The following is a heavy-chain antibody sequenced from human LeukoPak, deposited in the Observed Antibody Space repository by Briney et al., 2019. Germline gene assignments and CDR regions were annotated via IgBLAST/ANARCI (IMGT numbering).Heavy chain of an antibody. J-gene: IGHJ4*02. V-gene: IGHV4-39*07. D-gene: IGHD1-14*01. CDR1: GGSISSSMYY. CDR3: ASVGSSAH. CDR2: IYYSGST. Sequence: SETLSLTCTVSGGSISSSMYYWGWIRQPPGKGLEWIGNIYYSGSTNYNPSLKSRVTISVDTSKNQFSLKLSSVTAADTAVYYCASVGSSAHWGQGTLVTVSS.